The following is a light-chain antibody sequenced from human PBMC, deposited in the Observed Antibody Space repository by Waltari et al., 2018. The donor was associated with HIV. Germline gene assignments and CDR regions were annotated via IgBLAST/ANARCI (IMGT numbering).Light chain of an antibody. Sequence: QSVLTQPPSVSAAPGQKVTISCPVSSTFGNDFVSWYQHLPGSAPKLLIYDNNKRPSGISDRFSGSKSGTSATLGITGLQTGDEADYYCGTWDASLSVGAFGGGTKLTVL. CDR1: SSTFGNDF. V-gene: IGLV1-51*01. CDR3: GTWDASLSVGA. CDR2: DNN. J-gene: IGLJ3*02.